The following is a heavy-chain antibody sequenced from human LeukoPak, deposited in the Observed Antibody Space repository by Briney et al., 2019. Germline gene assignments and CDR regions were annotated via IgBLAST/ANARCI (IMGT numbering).Heavy chain of an antibody. J-gene: IGHJ4*02. CDR1: GGSISSSSYY. CDR3: ARQQMYSGSYWGTDPYYFDY. D-gene: IGHD1-26*01. CDR2: IYYSGST. Sequence: PSETLSLTCTVSGGSISSSSYYWGWIRQPPGKGLEWIGSIYYSGSTYYNPSLKSRVTISVDTSKNQFSLKLSSVTAADTAVYYCARQQMYSGSYWGTDPYYFDYWGQGTLVTVSS. V-gene: IGHV4-39*01.